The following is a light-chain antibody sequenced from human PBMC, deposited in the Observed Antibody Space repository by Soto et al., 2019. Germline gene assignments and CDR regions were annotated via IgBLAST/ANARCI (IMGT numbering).Light chain of an antibody. CDR3: HQYGSSWPRT. CDR1: QSVSSSY. Sequence: ESVLTQSPGTLSVSPGERATLSCRASQSVSSSYLAWYQQKPGQAPRLLIYGASSRAAGSPDRFSGGGSGRDFSLTISRLEPSDVAVYYCHQYGSSWPRTFGQGTRLEIK. J-gene: IGKJ5*01. CDR2: GAS. V-gene: IGKV3-20*01.